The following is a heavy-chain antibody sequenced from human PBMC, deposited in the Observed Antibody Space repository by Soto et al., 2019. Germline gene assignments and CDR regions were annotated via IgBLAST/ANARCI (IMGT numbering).Heavy chain of an antibody. CDR1: GFTFSNAW. V-gene: IGHV3-15*07. J-gene: IGHJ4*01. CDR3: TTDSYITSIIVRFDY. Sequence: PGGSLRLSCAASGFTFSNAWMNWVRQAPGKGLEWVGRVKSKNDGETTDFAAPVKGRFAISRDDSKNMVYLEMNSLQTEYTAIYYCTTDSYITSIIVRFDYWGHGTLVTVSS. CDR2: VKSKNDGETT. D-gene: IGHD3-22*01.